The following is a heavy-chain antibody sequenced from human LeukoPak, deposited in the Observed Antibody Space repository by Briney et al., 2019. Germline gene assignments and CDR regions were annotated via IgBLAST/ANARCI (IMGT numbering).Heavy chain of an antibody. CDR3: VKDRELYGSGTAGGY. CDR1: GFTFSSYN. V-gene: IGHV3-64D*06. D-gene: IGHD3-10*01. Sequence: GGSVRLSCSASGFTFSSYNMQWVRPAPGVGREYFSALSSNGGSTYYADSVKGRFTISRDNSKNTLYLQMSSLRAEDTAVYYCVKDRELYGSGTAGGYWGQGALVTVSS. CDR2: LSSNGGST. J-gene: IGHJ4*02.